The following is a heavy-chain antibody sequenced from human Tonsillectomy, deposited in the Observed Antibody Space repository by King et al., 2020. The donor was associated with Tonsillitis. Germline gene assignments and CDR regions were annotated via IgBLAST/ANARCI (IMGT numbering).Heavy chain of an antibody. Sequence: VQLVESGEGLVQPGGSLRLSCAASGFTFSSYAMHWVRQAPGKGLEYVSAIGSTGGSTYYADSVKGRFTISRDNSKNTLYLQMGSLRAEDMAVYYCARGCYDFWRAIDYWGQGALVTVSS. D-gene: IGHD3-3*01. CDR2: IGSTGGST. CDR3: ARGCYDFWRAIDY. J-gene: IGHJ4*02. CDR1: GFTFSSYA. V-gene: IGHV3-64*02.